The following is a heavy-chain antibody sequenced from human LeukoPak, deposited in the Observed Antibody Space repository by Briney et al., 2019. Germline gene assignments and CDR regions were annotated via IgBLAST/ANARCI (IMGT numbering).Heavy chain of an antibody. J-gene: IGHJ4*02. D-gene: IGHD3-16*02. CDR3: ARGSYYFDY. CDR2: ISSSSSTI. CDR1: GFTFSSYG. Sequence: PGGSLRLSCAASGFTFSSYGMHWVRQAPGKGLEWVSYISSSSSTIYYADSVKGRFTISRDNVKNSLYLQMNSLRAEDTAVYYCARGSYYFDYWGQGTLVTVSS. V-gene: IGHV3-48*01.